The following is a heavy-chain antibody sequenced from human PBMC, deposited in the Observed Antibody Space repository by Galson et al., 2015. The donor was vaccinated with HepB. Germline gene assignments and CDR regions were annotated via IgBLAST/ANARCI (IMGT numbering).Heavy chain of an antibody. CDR1: GFTFSSHA. D-gene: IGHD6-13*01. CDR2: IYSGGYR. J-gene: IGHJ4*02. V-gene: IGHV3-23*03. Sequence: SLRLSCAASGFTFSSHAMSWVRQAPGKGLEWVSIIYSGGYRSYADSVKGRFTISRDNAKNSLDLQMNSLRADDTAVYYCARGDGSIWYSYWGQGILVTVSS. CDR3: ARGDGSIWYSY.